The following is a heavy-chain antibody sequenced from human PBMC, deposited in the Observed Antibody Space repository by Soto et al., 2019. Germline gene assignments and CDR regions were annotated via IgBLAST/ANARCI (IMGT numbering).Heavy chain of an antibody. CDR1: GFTFSSYW. V-gene: IGHV3-7*01. J-gene: IGHJ3*02. Sequence: GGSLRLSCAASGFTFSSYWMSWVRQAPGKGLEWVANIKQDGSEKYYVDSVKGRFTISRDNAKNSLYLQMNSLRAEDTAVYYCATAPTWSSSWYALYIWGQGTMVTVSS. CDR2: IKQDGSEK. D-gene: IGHD6-13*01. CDR3: ATAPTWSSSWYALYI.